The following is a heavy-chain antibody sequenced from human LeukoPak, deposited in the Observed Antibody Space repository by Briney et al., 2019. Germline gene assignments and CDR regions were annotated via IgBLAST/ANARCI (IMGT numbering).Heavy chain of an antibody. J-gene: IGHJ3*02. CDR2: IIPMFGTA. D-gene: IGHD3-22*01. CDR1: GDTIRRYA. Sequence: ASVKVSCKAYGDTIRRYAISWVRQAPGQGLEWMGGIIPMFGTANYAQKFQGRVTITADESTSTAYMELSSLRSEDTAVYYCARDPGYYYDSSGYDFGPFDIWGQGTMVTVSS. CDR3: ARDPGYYYDSSGYDFGPFDI. V-gene: IGHV1-69*13.